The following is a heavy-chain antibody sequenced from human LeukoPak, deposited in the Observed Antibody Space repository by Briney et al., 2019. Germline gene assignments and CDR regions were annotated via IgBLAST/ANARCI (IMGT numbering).Heavy chain of an antibody. Sequence: SETLSLTCSVSGTSVSNYIFYWNWIRQQPGKGLEWIGYIYHTGDTFYNPSLKSRVTISLDTPQNQFSLKMTSVTGADTAMYYCARAYSGYDFFDYWGQGILVTVSS. V-gene: IGHV4-31*03. CDR1: GTSVSNYIFY. J-gene: IGHJ4*02. CDR3: ARAYSGYDFFDY. CDR2: IYHTGDT. D-gene: IGHD5-12*01.